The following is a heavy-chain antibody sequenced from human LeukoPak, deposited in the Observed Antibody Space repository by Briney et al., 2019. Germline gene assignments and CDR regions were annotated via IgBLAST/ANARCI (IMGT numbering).Heavy chain of an antibody. CDR3: ARDVLWPRGYFDY. Sequence: PGGSLRLSCAASGFTFNSYWMNWVRQAPGKGLEWVANIKQDGSEKYYVDPVKGRFTISRDNAKNSLYLQMNSLRAEDTAVYYCARDVLWPRGYFDYWGQGTLVTVSS. CDR1: GFTFNSYW. D-gene: IGHD2-21*01. CDR2: IKQDGSEK. V-gene: IGHV3-7*04. J-gene: IGHJ4*02.